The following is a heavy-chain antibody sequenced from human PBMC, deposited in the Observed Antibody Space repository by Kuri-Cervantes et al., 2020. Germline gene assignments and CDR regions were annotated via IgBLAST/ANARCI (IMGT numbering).Heavy chain of an antibody. CDR1: GGSISSGDYY. CDR3: AGAVLRYFAGFDP. D-gene: IGHD3-9*01. Sequence: SCTVSGGSISSGDYYWSWIRQPPGKGLEWIGYIYYSGSTYYNPSLKSRVTISVDTSKNQFSLKLTSATAADTAVYYCAGAVLRYFAGFDPWGQGTLVTVSS. CDR2: IYYSGST. V-gene: IGHV4-30-4*01. J-gene: IGHJ5*02.